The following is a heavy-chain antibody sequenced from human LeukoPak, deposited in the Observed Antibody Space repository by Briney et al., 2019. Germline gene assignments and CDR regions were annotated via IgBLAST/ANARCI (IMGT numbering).Heavy chain of an antibody. V-gene: IGHV4-30-4*01. CDR3: ARDTRRWSQPGGWYSYYYYGMDV. CDR1: GGSISSGDYY. D-gene: IGHD6-19*01. Sequence: SQTLSLTCTVSGGSISSGDYYWSWIRQPPGKGLEWIGYIYYSGSTYYNPSLKSRVTISVDTSKNQFSLKLSSVTAADTAVYYCARDTRRWSQPGGWYSYYYYGMDVWGQGTTVTVSS. CDR2: IYYSGST. J-gene: IGHJ6*02.